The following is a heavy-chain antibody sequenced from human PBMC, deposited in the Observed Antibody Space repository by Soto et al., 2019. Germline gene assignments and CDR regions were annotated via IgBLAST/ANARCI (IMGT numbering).Heavy chain of an antibody. CDR1: GFTFSSYA. D-gene: IGHD6-19*01. CDR3: ARDPTFPGIAVAVHFDY. V-gene: IGHV3-30-3*01. J-gene: IGHJ4*02. Sequence: QVQLVESGGGVVQPGRSLRLSCAASGFTFSSYAMHWVRQAPGKGLVWVAVISYDGSNKYYADSVKGRFTISRDNSKNTLYLQMNSLRAEDTAVYYCARDPTFPGIAVAVHFDYWGQGTLVTVSS. CDR2: ISYDGSNK.